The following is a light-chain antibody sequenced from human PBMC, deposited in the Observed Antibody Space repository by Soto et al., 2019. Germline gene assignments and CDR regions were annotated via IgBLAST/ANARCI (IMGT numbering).Light chain of an antibody. V-gene: IGKV3-20*01. CDR3: HQYGTSPRT. J-gene: IGKJ1*01. CDR1: QSLRSGD. CDR2: GAS. Sequence: PGERATLSCRASQSLRSGDLACYQQIPGQAPGLLIYGASSRATGIPDGFSGSGSGTDFSLTVSRLAPEDFAVYYCHQYGTSPRTFGQGTKVDIK.